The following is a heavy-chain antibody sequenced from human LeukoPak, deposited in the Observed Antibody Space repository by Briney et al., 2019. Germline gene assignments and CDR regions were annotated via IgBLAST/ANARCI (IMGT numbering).Heavy chain of an antibody. CDR3: ASTSSILILYAGAFDI. V-gene: IGHV1-2*02. Sequence: GASVKVSCKASGYTFTDYYMHWVRQAPGQGLEWMGWINPNSGGANYAQKFQGRVTMTRDTSVSTAYMELSSLRSDDTAVYYCASTSSILILYAGAFDIWGQGTMVTVSS. J-gene: IGHJ3*02. D-gene: IGHD2/OR15-2a*01. CDR1: GYTFTDYY. CDR2: INPNSGGA.